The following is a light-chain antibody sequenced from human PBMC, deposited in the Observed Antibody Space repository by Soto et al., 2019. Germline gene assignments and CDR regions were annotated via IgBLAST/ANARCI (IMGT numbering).Light chain of an antibody. CDR2: DAS. V-gene: IGKV3-11*01. CDR3: QQYGGSPPIT. J-gene: IGKJ5*01. CDR1: QSVSSY. Sequence: EIVLTQSPATLSLSPGERATLSCRASQSVSSYLAWYQQKPGQAPRLLIYDASNRATGIPARFSGSGSGTDFTLSINRLEPEDFAVYYCQQYGGSPPITFGQGTRLEIK.